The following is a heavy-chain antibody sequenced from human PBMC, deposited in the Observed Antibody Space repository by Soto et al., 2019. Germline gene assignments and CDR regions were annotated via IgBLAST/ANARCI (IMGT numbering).Heavy chain of an antibody. CDR3: XXXXXITXXXXXXXYGMDV. V-gene: IGHV4-31*03. J-gene: IGHJ6*02. CDR2: IYHSGGT. CDR1: GDSIXXXGXY. Sequence: QVQLQESGPGLVKPSQTLSLTCTVSGDSIXXXGXYXXWVRQRPGKGLEWIGCIYHSGGTHYNPSLKSRLTMSVDKSKNQFSLRLASVTAADXAVYYCXXXXXITXXXXXXXYGMDVWGQGTTVTVSS. D-gene: IGHD1-20*01.